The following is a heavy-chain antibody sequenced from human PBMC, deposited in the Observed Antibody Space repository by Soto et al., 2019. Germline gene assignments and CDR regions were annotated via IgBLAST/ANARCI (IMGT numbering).Heavy chain of an antibody. CDR2: IYPGDSDT. CDR3: ARGYCTTNICDPWFDP. D-gene: IGHD2-8*01. J-gene: IGHJ5*02. Sequence: PGESLKISCTGVGYSFTSYWIGWVRQMPGKGLEWMGIIYPGDSDTRYSPSFQGQVTISADKSISTVYLQWSSLKASDTAMYYCARGYCTTNICDPWFDPWGQGTRVTVSS. V-gene: IGHV5-51*01. CDR1: GYSFTSYW.